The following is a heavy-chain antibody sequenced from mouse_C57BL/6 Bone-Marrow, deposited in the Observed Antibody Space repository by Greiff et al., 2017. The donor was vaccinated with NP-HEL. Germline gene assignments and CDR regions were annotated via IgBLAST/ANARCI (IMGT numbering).Heavy chain of an antibody. D-gene: IGHD1-3*01. Sequence: DVMLVESGGGLVKPGGSLKLSCAASGFTFSDYGMHWVRQAPEKGLEWVAYISSGSSTIYYVDTVKGRFTISRDNAKNTLFLQMTSLRSEDTATYYCARTVALADWFAYRGQGTLVTVSA. V-gene: IGHV5-17*01. CDR3: ARTVALADWFAY. J-gene: IGHJ3*01. CDR1: GFTFSDYG. CDR2: ISSGSSTI.